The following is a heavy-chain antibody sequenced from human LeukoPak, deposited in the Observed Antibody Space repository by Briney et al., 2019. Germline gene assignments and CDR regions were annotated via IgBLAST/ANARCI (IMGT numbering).Heavy chain of an antibody. D-gene: IGHD3-10*01. Sequence: PGGSLRLSCAASGFTFSSYEMNWVRQAPGKGLEWVSYISSSGSTIYYADSVKGRFTISRDNAKNSLYLQMNSLRAEDTAVYYCAKDQLGTMVRGVNWFDPWGQGTLVTVSS. J-gene: IGHJ5*02. CDR2: ISSSGSTI. CDR3: AKDQLGTMVRGVNWFDP. V-gene: IGHV3-48*03. CDR1: GFTFSSYE.